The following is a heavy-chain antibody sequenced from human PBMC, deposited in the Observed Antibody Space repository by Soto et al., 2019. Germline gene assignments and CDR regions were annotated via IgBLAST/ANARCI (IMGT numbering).Heavy chain of an antibody. J-gene: IGHJ4*02. CDR1: RFTFSSYA. CDR2: ISCSGGDT. V-gene: IGHV3-23*01. Sequence: PGGSLRLSFTVSRFTFSSYAMNWVRQAPGKGLEWVSTISCSGGDTYYADSVKVRFTISRENYKKPLYLQMNSLRAEDTAVYYCAKGVGYGYGYASYYFHXWGQANLVTVSX. D-gene: IGHD5-18*01. CDR3: AKGVGYGYGYASYYFHX.